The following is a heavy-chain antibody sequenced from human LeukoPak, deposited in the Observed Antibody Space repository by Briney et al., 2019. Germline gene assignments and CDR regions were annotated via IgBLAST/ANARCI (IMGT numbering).Heavy chain of an antibody. CDR2: FSGNGGST. J-gene: IGHJ4*02. CDR1: GFTFSSYA. D-gene: IGHD1/OR15-1a*01. CDR3: AKAGNIRFDY. Sequence: GGSLRLSCAASGFTFSSYAMSWVRQAPGKGLEWVSGFSGNGGSTYYADSVKGRFTISRDNSKNTLYLQMTSLRVEDTAVYYCAKAGNIRFDYWGQGTLVTVSS. V-gene: IGHV3-23*01.